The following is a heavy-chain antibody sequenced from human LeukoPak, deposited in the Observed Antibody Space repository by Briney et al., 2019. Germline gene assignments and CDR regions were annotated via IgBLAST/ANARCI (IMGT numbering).Heavy chain of an antibody. Sequence: SETLSLTCAVYGGSFSGYYWSWIRQPPGKGLEWIGEINHSGSTNYNPSLKSRVTISVDTSKNQFSLKLSSVTAADTAVYYCARDLAAAGGMDVWGQGTTVTVS. V-gene: IGHV4-34*01. CDR1: GGSFSGYY. D-gene: IGHD6-13*01. J-gene: IGHJ6*02. CDR3: ARDLAAAGGMDV. CDR2: INHSGST.